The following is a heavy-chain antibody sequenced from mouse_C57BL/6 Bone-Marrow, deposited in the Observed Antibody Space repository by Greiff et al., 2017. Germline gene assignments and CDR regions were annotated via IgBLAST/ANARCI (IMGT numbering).Heavy chain of an antibody. J-gene: IGHJ1*03. CDR3: ARTGYYYGSSYPWYFDV. Sequence: EVQLQESGGGLVKPGGSLKLSCAASGFTFRDYGMHWVRQAPEKGLEWVAYISSGSSTIYYADTVKGRFTISRDNAKNTLFLQMTSLRSEDTAMYYCARTGYYYGSSYPWYFDVWGTGTTVTVSS. V-gene: IGHV5-17*01. CDR2: ISSGSSTI. CDR1: GFTFRDYG. D-gene: IGHD1-1*01.